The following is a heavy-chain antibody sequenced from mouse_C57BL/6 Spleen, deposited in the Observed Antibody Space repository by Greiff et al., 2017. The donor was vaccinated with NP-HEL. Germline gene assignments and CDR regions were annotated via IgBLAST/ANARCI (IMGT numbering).Heavy chain of an antibody. V-gene: IGHV1-81*01. D-gene: IGHD1-1*01. CDR3: ARSPCITTVVAPDYWYFDV. CDR2: IYPRSGNT. Sequence: QVQLQQSGAELARPGASVKLSCKASGYTFTSYGISWVKQRTGQGLEWIGEIYPRSGNTYYNEKFKGKATLTADKSSSTAYMELRSLTSEDSAVYFCARSPCITTVVAPDYWYFDVWGTGTTVTVSS. CDR1: GYTFTSYG. J-gene: IGHJ1*03.